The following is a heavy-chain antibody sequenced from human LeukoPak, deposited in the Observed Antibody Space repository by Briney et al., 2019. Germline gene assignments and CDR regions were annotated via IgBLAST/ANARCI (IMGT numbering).Heavy chain of an antibody. Sequence: GGSLRLSCTASGYIFSNYWMTWVRQAPGKGLEWVAQINQDGSKEYYIDSVKARFSISRDNARNSLSLQMNSLRAEDTAVYYCVRDGGVSGYDLLDYWGQGTLVTVSS. D-gene: IGHD5-12*01. V-gene: IGHV3-7*01. J-gene: IGHJ4*02. CDR1: GYIFSNYW. CDR3: VRDGGVSGYDLLDY. CDR2: INQDGSKE.